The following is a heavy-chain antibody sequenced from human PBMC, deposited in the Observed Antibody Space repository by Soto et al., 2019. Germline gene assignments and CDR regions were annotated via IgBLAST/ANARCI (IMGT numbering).Heavy chain of an antibody. CDR3: ARDHDTVTDDAFDI. CDR2: ISSSSSTI. D-gene: IGHD4-17*01. Sequence: EVQLVESGGGLVQPGGSLRLSCAASGFTFSSYSMNWVRQAPGKGLEWVSYISSSSSTIYYADSVKGRFTISRDNAKNSLYLQMNSLRAEDTAVYYCARDHDTVTDDAFDIWGQGTMVTVSS. V-gene: IGHV3-48*01. CDR1: GFTFSSYS. J-gene: IGHJ3*02.